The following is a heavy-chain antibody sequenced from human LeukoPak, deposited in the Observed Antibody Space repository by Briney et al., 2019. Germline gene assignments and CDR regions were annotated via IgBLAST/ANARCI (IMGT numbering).Heavy chain of an antibody. Sequence: SETLSLTCTVSGGSISPFYWSWIRQPPGKGLEWIAYIYYSGSTRYSPSLKSRVAISVDTSNNQFSLRLTSVTAADTAVYYCARGTPHYYGSGSYYIRRFDPWGQGTLVTVSS. J-gene: IGHJ5*02. CDR1: GGSISPFY. V-gene: IGHV4-59*12. D-gene: IGHD3-10*01. CDR3: ARGTPHYYGSGSYYIRRFDP. CDR2: IYYSGST.